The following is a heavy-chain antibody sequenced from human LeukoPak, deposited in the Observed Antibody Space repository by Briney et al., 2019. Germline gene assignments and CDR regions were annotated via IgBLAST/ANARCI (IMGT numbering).Heavy chain of an antibody. J-gene: IGHJ5*02. CDR3: AKDGANWFGP. D-gene: IGHD3-16*01. CDR1: GVSISGSY. V-gene: IGHV4-4*07. CDR2: MYSSGTT. Sequence: SETLSLTCTVSGVSISGSYWSWIRHPAGKGLEWIGRMYSSGTTNHNPSLKSRVAMSIDTSRNRFSLKLSSVTAADTAVYYCAKDGANWFGPWGQGTLVTVSS.